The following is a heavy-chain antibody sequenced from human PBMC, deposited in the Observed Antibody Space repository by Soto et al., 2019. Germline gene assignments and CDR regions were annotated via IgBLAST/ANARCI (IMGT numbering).Heavy chain of an antibody. Sequence: SETLSLTCAVHGGSFSGYYWSWIRQPPGKGLEWIGEINHSGSTNYNPSLKSRVTISVDTSKNQFSLKLSSVTAADTAVYYCARGGMVRGVIITNWFDPWGQGTLVTVS. V-gene: IGHV4-34*01. CDR1: GGSFSGYY. D-gene: IGHD3-10*01. J-gene: IGHJ5*02. CDR2: INHSGST. CDR3: ARGGMVRGVIITNWFDP.